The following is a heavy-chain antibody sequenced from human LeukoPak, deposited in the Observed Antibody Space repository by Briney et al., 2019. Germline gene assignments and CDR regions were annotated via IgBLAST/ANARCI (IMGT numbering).Heavy chain of an antibody. J-gene: IGHJ4*02. CDR3: LSRYIGSYDIDY. CDR1: GFTLSASA. CDR2: LRGKADGDAT. D-gene: IGHD1-26*01. V-gene: IGHV3-73*01. Sequence: PGGSLRLSCAASGFTLSASAVYWVRQASGKGLEWLGRLRGKADGDATTYAASAKGRFTVSRDDSTNTMYLQMHSLKTEDTAVYYCLSRYIGSYDIDYWGQGTLVTVSS.